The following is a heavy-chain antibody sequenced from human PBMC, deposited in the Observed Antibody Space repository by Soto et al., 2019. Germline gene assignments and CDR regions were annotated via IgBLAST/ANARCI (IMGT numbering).Heavy chain of an antibody. Sequence: SETLSLTCTVSGGSITSTSYYWGWIRQSPGKGLEWIGDIDYRGNTYYNPSLKSRVTIPADTSKNQFSLKLTHVTAADTAVYYCARRRWLTTSWFDPWGQGILVTVSS. V-gene: IGHV4-39*01. CDR1: GGSITSTSYY. D-gene: IGHD4-17*01. J-gene: IGHJ5*02. CDR3: ARRRWLTTSWFDP. CDR2: IDYRGNT.